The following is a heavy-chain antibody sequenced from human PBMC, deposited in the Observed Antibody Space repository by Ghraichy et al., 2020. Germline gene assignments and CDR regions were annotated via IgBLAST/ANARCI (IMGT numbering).Heavy chain of an antibody. D-gene: IGHD3-16*01. Sequence: GGSLRLSCTASGFPFSTSVMSWARQAPGKGLEWVSTIGSSGESPFYADSVKGRFTISRDNSKNTLFLQMSSLRAEDTAVYYCMRGRWGVNWGQGALVTVSS. CDR3: MRGRWGVN. CDR2: IGSSGESP. CDR1: GFPFSTSV. J-gene: IGHJ4*02. V-gene: IGHV3-23*01.